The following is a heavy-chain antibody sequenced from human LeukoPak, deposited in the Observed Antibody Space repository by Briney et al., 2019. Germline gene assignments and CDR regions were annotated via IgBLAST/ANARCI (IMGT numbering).Heavy chain of an antibody. V-gene: IGHV4-31*03. CDR3: ARGGYYYYGMDV. CDR1: GGSISSGGYY. D-gene: IGHD3-10*01. CDR2: IYYSGST. Sequence: PSQTLSLTCTVSGGSISSGGYYWRWLRQHRGKGLEWIGYIYYSGSTYYNPSLKSRVTISVDTSKNQFSLKLSSVTAADTAVYYCARGGYYYYGMDVWGQGTTVTVSS. J-gene: IGHJ6*02.